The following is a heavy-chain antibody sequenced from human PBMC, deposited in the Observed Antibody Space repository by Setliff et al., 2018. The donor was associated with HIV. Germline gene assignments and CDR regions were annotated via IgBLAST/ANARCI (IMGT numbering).Heavy chain of an antibody. CDR3: AREGKFRYYYYMDV. V-gene: IGHV1-18*01. CDR1: AYTFTSHG. J-gene: IGHJ6*03. D-gene: IGHD3-10*01. Sequence: ASVKVSCKASAYTFTSHGISWVRQAPGQGLEWMGWISAHNGNTNYSQKFQGRVTITRDTSASTAYMELSSLRSEDTAVYYCAREGKFRYYYYMDVWGKGTTVTVSS. CDR2: ISAHNGNT.